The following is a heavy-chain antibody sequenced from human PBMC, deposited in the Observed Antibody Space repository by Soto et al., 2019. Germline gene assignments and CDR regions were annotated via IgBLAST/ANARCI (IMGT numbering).Heavy chain of an antibody. V-gene: IGHV1-69*13. CDR1: GGTFSSYA. J-gene: IGHJ4*02. Sequence: ASVKVSCKASGGTFSSYAISWVRQAPGQGLEWMGGIIPIFGTANYAQKFQGRVTITADESTSTAYMELSSLRSEDTAVYYCARGTRDGFLHYYFDYWGQGTLVTVSS. D-gene: IGHD2-8*01. CDR2: IIPIFGTA. CDR3: ARGTRDGFLHYYFDY.